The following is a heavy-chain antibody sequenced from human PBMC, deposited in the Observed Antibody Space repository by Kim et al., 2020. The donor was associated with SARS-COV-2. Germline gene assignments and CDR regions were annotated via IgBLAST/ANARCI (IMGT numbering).Heavy chain of an antibody. V-gene: IGHV3-13*01. J-gene: IGHJ5*02. CDR3: ASGRLIGGFDP. CDR2: T. D-gene: IGHD3-16*01. Sequence: TYCPDSVEGRFINSRENAKHSLYLQMNSLRAGDTAVYYCASGRLIGGFDPWGQGTLVTVSS.